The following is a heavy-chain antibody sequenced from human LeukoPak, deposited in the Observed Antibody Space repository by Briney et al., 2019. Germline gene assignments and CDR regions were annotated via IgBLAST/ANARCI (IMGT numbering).Heavy chain of an antibody. Sequence: PSETLSLTCSVSGGSISSTTYYWAWIRQPPGKGLEWIGTIYYSGSTYYNPSLKSRVTISVDTSNNQFSLELRSVTAADTAVYYCARHRGDYDSSGYYWFDPWSQGTLVTVSS. CDR1: GGSISSTTYY. V-gene: IGHV4-39*01. D-gene: IGHD3-22*01. J-gene: IGHJ5*02. CDR3: ARHRGDYDSSGYYWFDP. CDR2: IYYSGST.